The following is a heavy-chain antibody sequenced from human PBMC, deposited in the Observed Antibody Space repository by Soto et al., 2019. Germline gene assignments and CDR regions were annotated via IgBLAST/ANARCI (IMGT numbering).Heavy chain of an antibody. V-gene: IGHV3-43*01. J-gene: IGHJ5*02. CDR1: GFTFDDYT. Sequence: EVQLVESGGVVVQPGGSLRLSCAASGFTFDDYTMHWVRQAPGKGLEWVSLISWDGGSTYYADSVKGRFTISRDNSTNSLYLQMNSLRTEDTALYYCASVGGWFDPWGQGTLVTVSS. CDR2: ISWDGGST. CDR3: ASVGGWFDP.